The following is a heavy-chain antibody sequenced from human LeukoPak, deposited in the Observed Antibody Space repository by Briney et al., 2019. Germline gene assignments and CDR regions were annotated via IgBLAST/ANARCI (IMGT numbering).Heavy chain of an antibody. CDR3: ASAVNGPDY. V-gene: IGHV3-21*01. CDR2: IRSSSSYI. J-gene: IGHJ4*02. CDR1: GVTFSSYS. Sequence: GGSLRLSCAVSGVTFSSYSMNWGRQAPGEGLELVSSIRSSSSYIYYADSVKGRFTISRDNAKNSLYRQMNSLRAEDTAVYCGASAVNGPDYWGQGTLVTVSS.